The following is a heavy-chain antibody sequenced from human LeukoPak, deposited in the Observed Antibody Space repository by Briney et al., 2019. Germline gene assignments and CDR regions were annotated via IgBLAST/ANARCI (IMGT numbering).Heavy chain of an antibody. CDR3: AGAREWEFGWFDP. D-gene: IGHD1-26*01. J-gene: IGHJ5*02. V-gene: IGHV1-2*02. Sequence: ASVKVSCKASRYTFTGYYMHWVRQAPGQGLEWMGWINPNSGGTNYAQKFKGRVTMTRDTSISTAYMELNRLTSDDTAVYYCAGAREWEFGWFDPWGQGTLITVSS. CDR1: RYTFTGYY. CDR2: INPNSGGT.